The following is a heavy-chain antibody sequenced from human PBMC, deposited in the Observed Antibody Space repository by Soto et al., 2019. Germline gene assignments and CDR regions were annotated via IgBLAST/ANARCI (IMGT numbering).Heavy chain of an antibody. J-gene: IGHJ4*02. D-gene: IGHD6-19*01. CDR1: GGSISSGGHY. CDR2: IYYSGST. Sequence: PSETLSLTXTVSGGSISSGGHYWSWIRKHPGKGLEWIGYIYYSGSTYYNPSLKSRVTISVDTSKNQFSLKLSSVTAADTAVYYCARAQYSSGDYFDYWGQGTLVTVSS. CDR3: ARAQYSSGDYFDY. V-gene: IGHV4-31*03.